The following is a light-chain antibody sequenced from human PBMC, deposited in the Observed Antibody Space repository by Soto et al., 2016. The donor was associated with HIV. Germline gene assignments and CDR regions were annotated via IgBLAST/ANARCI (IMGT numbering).Light chain of an antibody. J-gene: IGLJ1*01. CDR3: QVWDNNDDHFYV. V-gene: IGLV3-21*03. CDR2: DDT. CDR1: NIGSKS. Sequence: SYELTQPPSVSVAPGKTARITCGGNNIGSKSVHWYQQRPGQAPVLVVYDDTDRPSGIPGRFSGSKSGNTATLTISRVEAGDEADYYCQVWDNNDDHFYVFGTGTKVTV.